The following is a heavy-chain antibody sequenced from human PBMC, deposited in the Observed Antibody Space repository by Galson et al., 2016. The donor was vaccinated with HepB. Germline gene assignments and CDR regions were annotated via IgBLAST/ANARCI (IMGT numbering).Heavy chain of an antibody. V-gene: IGHV3-23*01. Sequence: SLRLSCAASGFTSTIYAMTWVRQAPGKGLEWVSAISGSGANTYYADSVKGRFTTSRDNSKNTLYLQMNSLRAEDTAIYYCAKDRRQWLDSDFDYWGQGTLVTVSS. J-gene: IGHJ4*02. CDR2: ISGSGANT. CDR1: GFTSTIYA. CDR3: AKDRRQWLDSDFDY. D-gene: IGHD6-19*01.